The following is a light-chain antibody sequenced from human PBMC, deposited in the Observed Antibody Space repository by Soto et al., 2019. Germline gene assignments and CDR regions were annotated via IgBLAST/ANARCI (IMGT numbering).Light chain of an antibody. V-gene: IGKV3-20*01. Sequence: IGVRQGPGVVFLSSGERAALSCSGSQSVSSSYLAWYQQKPGQAPRLLIYGASSRATGIPDRFSGSGSGTDFTIPISRLEPEDRAVYRCKRYGSPPLTVSGGTKVDIK. CDR3: KRYGSPPLT. J-gene: IGKJ4*01. CDR1: QSVSSSY. CDR2: GAS.